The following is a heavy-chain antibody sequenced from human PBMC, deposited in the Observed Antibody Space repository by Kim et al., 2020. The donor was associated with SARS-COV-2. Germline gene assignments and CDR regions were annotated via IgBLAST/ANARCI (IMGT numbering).Heavy chain of an antibody. V-gene: IGHV1-46*01. CDR2: INPSGGST. CDR3: VRVTATGYSSGWGTEYFQH. CDR1: GYTFTSYY. D-gene: IGHD6-19*01. Sequence: ASVKVSCKASGYTFTSYYMHWVRQAPGQGLEWMGIINPSGGSTSYAQKFQGRVTMTRDTSTSTVYMELSSLRSEDTAVYYCVRVTATGYSSGWGTEYFQHWGQGTLVTVSS. J-gene: IGHJ1*01.